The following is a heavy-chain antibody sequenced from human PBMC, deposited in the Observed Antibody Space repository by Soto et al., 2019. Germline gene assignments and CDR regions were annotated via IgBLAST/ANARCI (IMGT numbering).Heavy chain of an antibody. CDR1: GGSISSSSYY. D-gene: IGHD3-9*01. CDR3: ARLNYDILTGYYNEDNWFDP. J-gene: IGHJ5*02. CDR2: IYYSGST. V-gene: IGHV4-39*01. Sequence: SETLCLTCTVSGGSISSSSYYWGWIRQPPGKGLEWIGSIYYSGSTYYNPSLKSRVTISVDTSKNQFSLKLSSVTAADTAVYYCARLNYDILTGYYNEDNWFDPWGQGTLVTVSS.